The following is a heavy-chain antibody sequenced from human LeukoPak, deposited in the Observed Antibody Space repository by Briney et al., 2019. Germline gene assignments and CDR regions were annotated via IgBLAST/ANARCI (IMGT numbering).Heavy chain of an antibody. CDR1: GFTFSSYA. CDR2: ISGRGVST. Sequence: GGSLRLSCAASGFTFSSYAMHWVRQAPGKGLEWVSTISGRGVSTYYADSVKGRFTISRDNAKNSLYLQMNSLRAEDTAVYYCARDISIAVATSYYYYYGMDVWGQGTTVTVSS. D-gene: IGHD6-19*01. J-gene: IGHJ6*02. CDR3: ARDISIAVATSYYYYYGMDV. V-gene: IGHV3-21*01.